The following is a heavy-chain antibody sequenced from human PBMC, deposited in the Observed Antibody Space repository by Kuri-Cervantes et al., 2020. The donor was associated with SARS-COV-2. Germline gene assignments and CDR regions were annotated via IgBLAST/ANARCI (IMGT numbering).Heavy chain of an antibody. V-gene: IGHV4-34*01. CDR1: GGSFSGYY. Sequence: SETLSLTCAVYGGSFSGYYWSWIRQPPGKGLEWIGEINHSGSTNYNPSLKSRVTMSVDTSKNQFSLKLSSVTAADTAVYYCARSIGGPNWFDPWGQGTLVTVSS. D-gene: IGHD3-10*01. CDR2: INHSGST. CDR3: ARSIGGPNWFDP. J-gene: IGHJ5*02.